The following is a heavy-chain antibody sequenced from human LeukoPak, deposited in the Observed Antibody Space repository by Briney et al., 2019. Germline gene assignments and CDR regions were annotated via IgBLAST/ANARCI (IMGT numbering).Heavy chain of an antibody. J-gene: IGHJ4*02. D-gene: IGHD3-3*01. Sequence: GGSLRLSCAASGFSFSTHWMSWVRLAPGKGPEWVANIKYDGSGKYYVDSVKGRFTISRDNAKNSLYLHMNSLRAEDTAVYYCASGFLDDFWSGHFWGQGTLVTVSS. CDR3: ASGFLDDFWSGHF. CDR2: IKYDGSGK. CDR1: GFSFSTHW. V-gene: IGHV3-7*01.